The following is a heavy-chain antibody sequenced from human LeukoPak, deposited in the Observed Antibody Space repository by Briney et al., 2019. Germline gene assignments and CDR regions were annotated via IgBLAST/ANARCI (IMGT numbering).Heavy chain of an antibody. D-gene: IGHD2-2*01. Sequence: GASVKASCKASGYTFTSYYMHWVRQAPGKGLEWMGGFDPEDGETIYAQKFQGRVTMTEDTSTDTAYMELSSLRSEDTAVYYCATGPIVVVPAAKDWFDPWGQGTLVTVSS. V-gene: IGHV1-24*01. CDR1: GYTFTSYY. J-gene: IGHJ5*02. CDR3: ATGPIVVVPAAKDWFDP. CDR2: FDPEDGET.